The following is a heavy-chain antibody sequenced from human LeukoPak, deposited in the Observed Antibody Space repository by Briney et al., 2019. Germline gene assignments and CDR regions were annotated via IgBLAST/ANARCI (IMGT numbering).Heavy chain of an antibody. D-gene: IGHD3-10*01. CDR3: ARDSRLLWFGELSVGAFDI. CDR2: ISYEGSVT. V-gene: IGHV3-30*04. CDR1: GFTFSNYA. J-gene: IGHJ3*02. Sequence: PGGSLRLSCAASGFTFSNYAFHWVRQPPGKGLEWAAVISYEGSVTYYADSVKGRFTISRDNSKNTLDLQMNSLRVEDTAVYYCARDSRLLWFGELSVGAFDIWGQGTMVTVSS.